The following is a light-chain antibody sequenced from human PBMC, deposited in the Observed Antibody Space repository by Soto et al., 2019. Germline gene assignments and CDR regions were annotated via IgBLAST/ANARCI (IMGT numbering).Light chain of an antibody. J-gene: IGKJ1*01. V-gene: IGKV3-20*01. CDR3: QQYGSPPGT. CDR1: QSVSSIY. Sequence: EIVLTQSPGTLSLSPGERATLSCRASQSVSSIYLAWYQQKPGQAPRLLIYAASSRATGIPDRFSGSGSGTDFTLTISRLEPEDFAVYYCQQYGSPPGTFGQGTKVDIK. CDR2: AAS.